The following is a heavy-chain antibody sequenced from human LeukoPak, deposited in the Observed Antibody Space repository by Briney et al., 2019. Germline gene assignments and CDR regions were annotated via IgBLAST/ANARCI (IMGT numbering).Heavy chain of an antibody. D-gene: IGHD3-10*01. CDR1: GGSISSYY. Sequence: LSLTCTVSGGSISSYYMSWIRQAPGKGLEWVSYISSSGSTIYYADSVKGRFTISRDNAKNSLYLQMNSLRAEDTAVYYCARDRGSSTMDVWGKGTTVTISS. CDR2: ISSSGSTI. J-gene: IGHJ6*03. CDR3: ARDRGSSTMDV. V-gene: IGHV3-11*01.